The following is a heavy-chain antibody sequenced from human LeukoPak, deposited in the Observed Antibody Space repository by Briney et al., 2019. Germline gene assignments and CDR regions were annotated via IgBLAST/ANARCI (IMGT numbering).Heavy chain of an antibody. CDR1: GGTFSSYA. V-gene: IGHV1-2*02. Sequence: ASVKVSCKASGGTFSSYAISWVRQAPGQGLEWMGWINPNSGGTNYAQKFQGRVTMTRDTSISTAYMELSRLRSDDTAVYYCARGPDYYDSSGPSLGAFDIWGQGTMVTVSS. J-gene: IGHJ3*02. CDR2: INPNSGGT. D-gene: IGHD3-22*01. CDR3: ARGPDYYDSSGPSLGAFDI.